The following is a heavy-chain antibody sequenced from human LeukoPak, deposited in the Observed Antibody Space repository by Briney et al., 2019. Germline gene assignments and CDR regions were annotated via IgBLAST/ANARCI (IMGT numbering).Heavy chain of an antibody. CDR1: GGSISSSNYY. Sequence: SETLSLTCTVSGGSISSSNYYWGWIRQPPGKGLEWIGSIYYSGSTYYNPSLKSRVTISVDTSRYQFSLKLSSVTAADTAVYYCARPRGSGSNNWLDPWGQGTLVTVSS. CDR3: ARPRGSGSNNWLDP. J-gene: IGHJ5*02. V-gene: IGHV4-39*01. CDR2: IYYSGST. D-gene: IGHD3-10*01.